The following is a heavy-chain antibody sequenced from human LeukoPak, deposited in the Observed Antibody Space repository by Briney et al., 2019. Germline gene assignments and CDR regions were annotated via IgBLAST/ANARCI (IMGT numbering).Heavy chain of an antibody. D-gene: IGHD5-18*01. CDR2: ISHEGGVQ. Sequence: PGGSLRLSCAASGFSFSIFGMQWVRQAPGKGLEWVAVISHEGGVQFYADSVKGRFTISRDNSKNTLYLQMNSLRAEDTAVYYCVTAMPSQDYWGQGTLVTVSS. CDR3: VTAMPSQDY. J-gene: IGHJ4*02. V-gene: IGHV3-30*03. CDR1: GFSFSIFG.